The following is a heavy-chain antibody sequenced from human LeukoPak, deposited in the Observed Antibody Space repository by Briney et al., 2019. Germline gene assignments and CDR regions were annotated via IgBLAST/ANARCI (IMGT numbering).Heavy chain of an antibody. D-gene: IGHD5-18*01. J-gene: IGHJ4*02. CDR1: GFTFSSYE. Sequence: PGGSLRLSCAASGFTFSSYEMNWVRQAPGKGLEWVSYISSSGSTIYYADSVKGRFTISRDNAKNSLYLQMSSLRAEDTAVYYCVRAGSYSYGVLFDYWGQGTLVTVSS. V-gene: IGHV3-48*03. CDR2: ISSSGSTI. CDR3: VRAGSYSYGVLFDY.